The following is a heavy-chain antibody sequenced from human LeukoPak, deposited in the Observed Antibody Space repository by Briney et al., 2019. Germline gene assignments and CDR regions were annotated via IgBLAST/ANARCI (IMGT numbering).Heavy chain of an antibody. D-gene: IGHD3-3*01. CDR1: GFTFSSYS. J-gene: IGHJ3*02. Sequence: PGGSLRLSCAASGFTFSSYSMNWVRQAPGKGLEWVSSISSSSSYIYYADSVKGRFTISRDNAKNSLYLQMNSLRAEDTAAYYCARRGGVILSDAFDIWGQGTMVTVSS. CDR3: ARRGGVILSDAFDI. V-gene: IGHV3-21*01. CDR2: ISSSSSYI.